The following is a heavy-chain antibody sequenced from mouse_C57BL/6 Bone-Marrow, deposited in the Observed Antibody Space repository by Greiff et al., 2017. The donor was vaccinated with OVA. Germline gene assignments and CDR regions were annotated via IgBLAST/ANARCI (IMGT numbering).Heavy chain of an antibody. J-gene: IGHJ2*01. Sequence: QVQLQQPGAELVRPGSSVKLSCKASGYTFTSYWMHWVKQRPIQGLEWIGNIDPSDSETHYNQKFKDKATLTVDKSSSTAYMQLSSLTSEDSAVYYCARRNDRSLNYWGKGTTLTVSS. D-gene: IGHD2-14*01. CDR1: GYTFTSYW. V-gene: IGHV1-52*01. CDR2: IDPSDSET. CDR3: ARRNDRSLNY.